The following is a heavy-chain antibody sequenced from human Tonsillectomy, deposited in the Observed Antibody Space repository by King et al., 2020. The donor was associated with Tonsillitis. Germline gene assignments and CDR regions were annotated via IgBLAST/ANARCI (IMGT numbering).Heavy chain of an antibody. J-gene: IGHJ3*01. Sequence: VQLVESGAEVKKPGSSVKVSCKASGDSFRNYAINWVRQAPGQGLEWMGGIIPLFGTANYAQKFQGRVTITADEFSSTAYMDLSSLTSEDTAVYYCARAGFPAAIAGPFDFWGQGTMVSVSS. CDR2: IIPLFGTA. CDR1: GDSFRNYA. D-gene: IGHD2-2*01. V-gene: IGHV1-69*01. CDR3: ARAGFPAAIAGPFDF.